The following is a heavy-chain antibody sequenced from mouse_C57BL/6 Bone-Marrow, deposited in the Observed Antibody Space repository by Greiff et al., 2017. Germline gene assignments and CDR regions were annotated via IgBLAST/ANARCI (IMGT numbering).Heavy chain of an antibody. CDR3: ARESGYGYYFDY. V-gene: IGHV5-4*01. CDR2: ISDGGSYT. D-gene: IGHD2-2*01. CDR1: GFTFSSYA. J-gene: IGHJ2*01. Sequence: EVHLVESGGGLVKPGGSLKLSCAASGFTFSSYAMSWVRQTPEKRLEWVATISDGGSYTYYPDNVKGRFPISRDNAKNNLYLQMSHLKSEDTAMYYCARESGYGYYFDYWGQGTTLTVSS.